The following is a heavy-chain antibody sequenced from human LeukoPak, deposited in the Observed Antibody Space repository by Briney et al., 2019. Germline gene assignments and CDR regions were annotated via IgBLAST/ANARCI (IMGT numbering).Heavy chain of an antibody. CDR3: TDSSGYYSHDAFDI. J-gene: IGHJ3*02. CDR2: IIPIFGTA. D-gene: IGHD3-22*01. V-gene: IGHV1-69*05. Sequence: SVKVSCKTSGGTFSSYAISWVRQAPGQGLEWMGGIIPIFGTANYAQKFQGRVTITTDESTSTAYMELSSLRSEDTAVYYCTDSSGYYSHDAFDIWGQGTMVTVSS. CDR1: GGTFSSYA.